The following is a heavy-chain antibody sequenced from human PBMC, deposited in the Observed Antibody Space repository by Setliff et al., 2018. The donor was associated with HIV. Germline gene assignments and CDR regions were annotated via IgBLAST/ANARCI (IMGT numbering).Heavy chain of an antibody. Sequence: PSETLSLTCAVSGYSIRDNFFWGWVRQPPGKGLEWIGSIFYTGTTYYNPSLKSRVTISVDTSKNQFSLKLISVTAADTAVYYCARYGGNSFWFDPWGQGTLVTVSS. J-gene: IGHJ5*02. D-gene: IGHD2-21*01. V-gene: IGHV4-38-2*01. CDR1: GYSIRDNFF. CDR3: ARYGGNSFWFDP. CDR2: IFYTGTT.